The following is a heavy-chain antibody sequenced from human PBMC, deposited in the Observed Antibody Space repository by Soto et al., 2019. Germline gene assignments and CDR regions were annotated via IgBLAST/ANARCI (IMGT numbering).Heavy chain of an antibody. Sequence: QGKGLEWVSYISSSSSTIYYADSVKGRFTISRDNAKNSLYLQMNSLRDEDTAVYYCASPSGYYAATPYDYWGQGTLLTVSS. D-gene: IGHD3-22*01. CDR2: ISSSSSTI. CDR3: ASPSGYYAATPYDY. J-gene: IGHJ4*02. V-gene: IGHV3-48*02.